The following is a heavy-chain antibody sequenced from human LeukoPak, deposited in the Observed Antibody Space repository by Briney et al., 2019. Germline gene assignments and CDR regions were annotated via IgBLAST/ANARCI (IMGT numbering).Heavy chain of an antibody. Sequence: GGALRLSCTPSGFTFSDYYMSWIRQAPGKGLEWVSYISTSSTYTNYADSVKGRFTISRDNAKNSLFLQMNSLRAEDTAVYYCARAITTTAPFDYWGQGTLVTVSS. CDR3: ARAITTTAPFDY. CDR1: GFTFSDYY. D-gene: IGHD1-1*01. CDR2: ISTSSTYT. J-gene: IGHJ4*02. V-gene: IGHV3-11*06.